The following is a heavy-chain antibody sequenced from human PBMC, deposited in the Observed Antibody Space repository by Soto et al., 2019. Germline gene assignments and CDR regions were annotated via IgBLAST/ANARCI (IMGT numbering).Heavy chain of an antibody. Sequence: QVQLVESGGGVVQPGRSLRLSCAASGFTFSSYGMHWVRQAPGKGLEWVAVIWYDGSNKYYADSVKGRFTISRDNSKNTLYLQMNSLRAEDTAVYYCATGQAKQWLVQGSVDYWGQGTLVTVSS. V-gene: IGHV3-33*01. J-gene: IGHJ4*02. CDR3: ATGQAKQWLVQGSVDY. CDR2: IWYDGSNK. D-gene: IGHD6-19*01. CDR1: GFTFSSYG.